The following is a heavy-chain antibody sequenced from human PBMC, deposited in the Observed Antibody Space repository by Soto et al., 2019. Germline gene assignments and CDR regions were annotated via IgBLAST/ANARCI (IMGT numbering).Heavy chain of an antibody. CDR1: GGSISSGDYY. V-gene: IGHV4-30-4*01. Sequence: PSETLSLTCTVSGGSISSGDYYWSWIRQPPGKGLEWIGYIYYSGSTYYNPSLKSRVTISVDTSKNQFSLKLSSVTAADTAVYYCARVAKIYYDFWSDPETNWFDPWGQGTLVTVSS. CDR3: ARVAKIYYDFWSDPETNWFDP. J-gene: IGHJ5*02. CDR2: IYYSGST. D-gene: IGHD3-3*01.